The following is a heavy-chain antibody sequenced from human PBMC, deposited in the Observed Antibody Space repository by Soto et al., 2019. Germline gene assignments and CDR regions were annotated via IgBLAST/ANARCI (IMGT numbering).Heavy chain of an antibody. Sequence: ASVKVSCKASGYTFTSYYMHWVRQAPGQGLEWMGIINPSGGSTSYAQKFQGRVTMTRDTSTSTVYMELSSLRSEDTAVYYCARDRYSGYASNWFDPWGQGTLVTVSS. J-gene: IGHJ5*02. V-gene: IGHV1-46*01. D-gene: IGHD5-12*01. CDR2: INPSGGST. CDR3: ARDRYSGYASNWFDP. CDR1: GYTFTSYY.